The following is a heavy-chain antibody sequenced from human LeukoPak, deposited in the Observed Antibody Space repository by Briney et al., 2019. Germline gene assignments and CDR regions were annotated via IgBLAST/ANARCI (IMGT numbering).Heavy chain of an antibody. CDR2: MNPNSGNT. CDR3: ARIEMATYDFDY. J-gene: IGHJ4*02. V-gene: IGHV1-8*01. D-gene: IGHD5-24*01. Sequence: ASVKVSCKASGYTFTSYDNNWVRQATGQGLEWMGWMNPNSGNTGYAQKFQGRVTMTRNTSISTAYMELSSLRSEDTAVYYCARIEMATYDFDYWGQGTLVTVSS. CDR1: GYTFTSYD.